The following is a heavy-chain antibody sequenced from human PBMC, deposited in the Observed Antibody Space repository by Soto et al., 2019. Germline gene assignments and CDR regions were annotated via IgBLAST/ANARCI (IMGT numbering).Heavy chain of an antibody. V-gene: IGHV3-23*01. CDR1: GFTFSKYA. CDR2: ISGTAVST. D-gene: IGHD1-1*01. CDR3: VNWNDEDVD. Sequence: EVVLLESGGGLAQPGGSLRLSCVASGFTFSKYAMNWVRQAPGKGLEWVASISGTAVSTDYSDSVKGRFTISRDNAKNTVSLQMDKLRVDDTATYFCVNWNDEDVDWGQGTLVAVSS. J-gene: IGHJ4*01.